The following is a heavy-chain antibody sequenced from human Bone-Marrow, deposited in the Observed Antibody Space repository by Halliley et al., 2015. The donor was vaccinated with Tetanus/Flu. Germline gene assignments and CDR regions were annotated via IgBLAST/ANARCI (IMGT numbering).Heavy chain of an antibody. CDR2: ISSSAGTI. J-gene: IGHJ4*02. D-gene: IGHD4-17*01. CDR3: ARDGASDYGIDL. V-gene: IGHV3-11*01. CDR1: GFTSGDYY. Sequence: SLRLSCIASGFTSGDYYMSWIRQAPGMGLEWISYISSSAGTIYYAGSVRGRFTISRDNAKNSVFLQMNSLRAEDSAVYYCARDGASDYGIDLWGQGTLVTVSS.